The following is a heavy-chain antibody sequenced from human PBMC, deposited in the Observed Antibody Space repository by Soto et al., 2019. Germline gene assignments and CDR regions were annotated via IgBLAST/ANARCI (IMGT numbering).Heavy chain of an antibody. CDR1: GFSLSTSGVG. J-gene: IGHJ4*02. CDR2: IYWDDDK. Sequence: QITLKESGPPLVKPTQTLTLTCTFSGFSLSTSGVGVGWIRQPPGKALEWLALIYWDDDKRYSPSLTSRLTITKDTSKNQVVLTMTNMDPVDTATYYCAHSLIPNWGSRGAFDYWGQGTLVTVSS. V-gene: IGHV2-5*02. D-gene: IGHD7-27*01. CDR3: AHSLIPNWGSRGAFDY.